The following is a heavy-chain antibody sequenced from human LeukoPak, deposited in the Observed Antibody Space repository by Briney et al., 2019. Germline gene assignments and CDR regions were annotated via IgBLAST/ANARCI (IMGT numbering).Heavy chain of an antibody. J-gene: IGHJ4*02. Sequence: TSETLSLTCTVSGGSISSSSYYWGWNRQPPGKGLEWIGTIYYSGSTNYNPSLKSRVTISVDTSKNQFSLKLSSVTAADTAMYYCVYMKVGGSFDYWGQGTLVTVSS. V-gene: IGHV4-39*01. D-gene: IGHD3-16*01. CDR3: VYMKVGGSFDY. CDR1: GGSISSSSYY. CDR2: IYYSGST.